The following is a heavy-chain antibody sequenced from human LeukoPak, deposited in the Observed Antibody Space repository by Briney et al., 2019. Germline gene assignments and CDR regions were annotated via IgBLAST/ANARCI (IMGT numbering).Heavy chain of an antibody. D-gene: IGHD3-22*01. J-gene: IGHJ4*02. CDR3: AREPSITMIVETYFDY. Sequence: ASVTVSCKASGGTFSSYAISWVRHAPGQGLEWMGRIIPIFGTANYAQKFQGRVTITADKSTSTAYMELSSLRSEDTAVYYCAREPSITMIVETYFDYWGQGTLVTVSS. V-gene: IGHV1-69*06. CDR1: GGTFSSYA. CDR2: IIPIFGTA.